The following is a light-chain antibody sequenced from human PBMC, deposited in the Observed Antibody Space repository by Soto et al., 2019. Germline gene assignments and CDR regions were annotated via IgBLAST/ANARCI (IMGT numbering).Light chain of an antibody. CDR1: QRVGSSY. Sequence: EGVLTQSPGTLSLSPGERATLSCRASQRVGSSYLAWNQQKPGQAPRLLIDDASSRATVIPDRFSGSGSGTDCPLSLSRLERDDFAVYFCQHCGITAHPFGQPTKLEL. CDR2: DAS. V-gene: IGKV3-20*01. J-gene: IGKJ1*01. CDR3: QHCGITAHP.